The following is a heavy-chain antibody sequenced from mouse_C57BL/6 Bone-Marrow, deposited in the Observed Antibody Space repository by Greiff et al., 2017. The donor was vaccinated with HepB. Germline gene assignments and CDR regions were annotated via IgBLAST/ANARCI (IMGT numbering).Heavy chain of an antibody. CDR3: ARPGNYYGSSYWYFDV. V-gene: IGHV3-6*01. D-gene: IGHD1-1*01. J-gene: IGHJ1*03. CDR2: ISYDGSN. CDR1: GYSITSGYY. Sequence: EVQLQESGPGLVKPSQSLSLTCSVTGYSITSGYYWNWIRQFPGNNLEWMGYISYDGSNNYNPSLKNRISITRDTSKNQFFLKLNSVTTEDTATYYCARPGNYYGSSYWYFDVWGTGTTVTVSS.